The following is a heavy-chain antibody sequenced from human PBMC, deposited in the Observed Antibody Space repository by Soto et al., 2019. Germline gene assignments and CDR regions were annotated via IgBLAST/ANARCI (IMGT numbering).Heavy chain of an antibody. J-gene: IGHJ6*03. CDR1: GGSFSGYY. CDR3: AGGFPHQDSSGWDYSIRTYVMVV. Sequence: QVQLQQRGAGLLKPSETLSLTCAVYGGSFSGYYWSWIRQPPGKGLEWIGEINHSGSTNYNPSLTGRGTISVDTSKNQFSLTLSSVTAADTAVYYCAGGFPHQDSSGWDYSIRTYVMVVWGKGTTVSVSS. V-gene: IGHV4-34*01. D-gene: IGHD6-19*01. CDR2: INHSGST.